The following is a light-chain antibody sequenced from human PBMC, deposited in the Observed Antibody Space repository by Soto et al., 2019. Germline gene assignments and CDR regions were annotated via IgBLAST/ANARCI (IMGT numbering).Light chain of an antibody. J-gene: IGKJ3*01. CDR1: QSISSW. CDR3: QQANTFPFT. CDR2: AAS. Sequence: DIQMTQSPSSVSASVGDRVTITCRASQSISSWLAWYQQRPGKAPKLLIHAASNLRSGVPSRFSGSGSGTDFTLTISSLQPEDSATYYCQQANTFPFTFGPGTKVDVK. V-gene: IGKV1-12*01.